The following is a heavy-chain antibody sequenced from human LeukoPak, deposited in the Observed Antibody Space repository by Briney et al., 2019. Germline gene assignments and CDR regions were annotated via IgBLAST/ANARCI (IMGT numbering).Heavy chain of an antibody. CDR1: GFTFSSYG. J-gene: IGHJ4*02. CDR3: ARDPSGSSSWVRFDY. Sequence: GGSLRLSCAAFGFTFSSYGMHWAPRAPGEGLGGVPFIGYDGSNKYYADSVKGRFTISRDNAKNSLYLQMNSLRVEDTAVYYCARDPSGSSSWVRFDYWGQGTLVTVSS. CDR2: IGYDGSNK. V-gene: IGHV3-30*02. D-gene: IGHD6-13*01.